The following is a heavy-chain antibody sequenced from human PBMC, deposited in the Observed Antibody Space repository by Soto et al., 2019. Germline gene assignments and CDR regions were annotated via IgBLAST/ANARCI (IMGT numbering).Heavy chain of an antibody. V-gene: IGHV5-51*01. CDR3: ARHTLIHPIYYYYGMDV. CDR1: GYSFTSYW. D-gene: IGHD3-22*01. CDR2: IYPGDSDT. Sequence: PGESLKISCKGSGYSFTSYWIGWVRQMPGKGLEWMGIIYPGDSDTRYSPSFQGQVTISADKSISTAYLQWSSLKASDTAMYYCARHTLIHPIYYYYGMDVWGQGTTVTVSS. J-gene: IGHJ6*02.